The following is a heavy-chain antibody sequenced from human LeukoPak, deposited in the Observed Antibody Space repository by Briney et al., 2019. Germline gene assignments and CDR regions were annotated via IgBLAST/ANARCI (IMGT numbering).Heavy chain of an antibody. V-gene: IGHV3-23*01. CDR3: ANRIAATGVVY. CDR1: GFTFSSYG. CDR2: ISGSGGST. D-gene: IGHD6-25*01. Sequence: GGSLRLSCAASGFTFSSYGMSWVRQAPGKGLEWVSAISGSGGSTYYADSVKGRFTISRDNSKNTLYLQMNSLRAEDTAVYYCANRIAATGVVYWGQGTLVTVSS. J-gene: IGHJ4*02.